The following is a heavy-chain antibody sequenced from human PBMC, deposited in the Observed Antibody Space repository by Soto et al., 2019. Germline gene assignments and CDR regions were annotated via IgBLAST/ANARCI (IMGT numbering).Heavy chain of an antibody. CDR1: GGTFSSYA. CDR3: ARFSYDSCGYPTWYFDL. V-gene: IGHV1-69*06. CDR2: IIPIFGTA. Sequence: QVQLVQSGAEVKKPGSSVKVSCKASGGTFSSYAISWVRQAPGQGLEWMGGIIPIFGTANYAQKFQGRVTITADKSTSTAYMERSSLRSEDTAVYYCARFSYDSCGYPTWYFDLWCRGTLVTVSS. J-gene: IGHJ2*01. D-gene: IGHD3-22*01.